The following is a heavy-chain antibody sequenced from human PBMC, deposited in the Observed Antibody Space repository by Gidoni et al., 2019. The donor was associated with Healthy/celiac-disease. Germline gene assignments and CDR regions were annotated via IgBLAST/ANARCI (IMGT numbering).Heavy chain of an antibody. CDR2: IYPGESDT. J-gene: IGHJ4*02. CDR3: ARLGIYGDCLDY. V-gene: IGHV5-51*01. D-gene: IGHD4-17*01. CDR1: GYSFTRYG. Sequence: EVQLEQSGEGVSKPGESLRPPRRGSGYSFTRYGIGWVRRMPGTGLEWMGTIYPGESDTRYSPSFQTQVTISANESMSTGYLQWGGLKASDTAMYYCARLGIYGDCLDYWGQGTLVTVSS.